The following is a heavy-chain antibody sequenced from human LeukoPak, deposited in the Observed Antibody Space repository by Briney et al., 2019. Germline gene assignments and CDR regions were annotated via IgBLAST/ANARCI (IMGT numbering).Heavy chain of an antibody. Sequence: GASVKVSCKASGYTVTGYYMHWVRQAPGQGLEWMGWINPNSGGTNYAQKFQGRVTMTRDTSISTAYMELSRLRSDDTAVYYCARASAGIVVVVAAFDYWGQGTLVTVSS. CDR2: INPNSGGT. V-gene: IGHV1-2*02. CDR1: GYTVTGYY. CDR3: ARASAGIVVVVAAFDY. J-gene: IGHJ4*02. D-gene: IGHD2-15*01.